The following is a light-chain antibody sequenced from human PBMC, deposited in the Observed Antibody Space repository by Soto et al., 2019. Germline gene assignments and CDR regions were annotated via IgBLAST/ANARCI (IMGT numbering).Light chain of an antibody. CDR2: DVS. J-gene: IGKJ1*01. Sequence: EIVLTQSPGTLSLSPGERDTLSCRSSQSVSSSYLAWYQQKPGQAPRLLIYDVSSRATGIPDRFSGSGSGTDFTLTISRLEPEDFAVYYCQQYGSSPTFGQGPKVEIK. CDR3: QQYGSSPT. V-gene: IGKV3-20*01. CDR1: QSVSSSY.